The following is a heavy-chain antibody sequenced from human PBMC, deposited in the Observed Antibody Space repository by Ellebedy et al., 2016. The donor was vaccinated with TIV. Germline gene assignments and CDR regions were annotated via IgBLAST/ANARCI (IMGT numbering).Heavy chain of an antibody. J-gene: IGHJ4*02. Sequence: MPGGSLRLSCAVAGGSINTYYWNWLRQPPGRRLEWIANIHHSGTTNYNPSIQSRVTISVDTSTNQFSLKLSSVTAADTAVYYCAREGMDGYNFFDYWGQGTLVTVSS. CDR2: IHHSGTT. CDR1: GGSINTYY. D-gene: IGHD5-24*01. CDR3: AREGMDGYNFFDY. V-gene: IGHV4-59*01.